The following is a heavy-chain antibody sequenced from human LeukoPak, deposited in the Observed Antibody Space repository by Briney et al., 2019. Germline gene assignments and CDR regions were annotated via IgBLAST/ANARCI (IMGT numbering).Heavy chain of an antibody. V-gene: IGHV5-51*01. J-gene: IGHJ4*02. D-gene: IGHD1-26*01. CDR1: GHNFTNYW. Sequence: GESLKISCKDSGHNFTNYWVGWVRQVPGKGLEWMGIIYPGDSETRYSPSFQGQVTLSADKSISTAYLQWSSLKASDTAIYYCAVLPSGGFDWYFDYWGQGTLVTVSS. CDR3: AVLPSGGFDWYFDY. CDR2: IYPGDSET.